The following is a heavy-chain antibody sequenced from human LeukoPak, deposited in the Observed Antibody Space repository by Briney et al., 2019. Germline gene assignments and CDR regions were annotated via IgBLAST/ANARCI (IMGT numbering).Heavy chain of an antibody. V-gene: IGHV4-39*01. CDR2: IYYSGST. J-gene: IGHJ5*02. CDR1: GGSISSTSYY. Sequence: SETLSLTCTVSGGSISSTSYYWGWIRQPPGKGLEWIGSIYYSGSTYYNPSLKSRVTISVDTSKNQFSLKLSSVTAADTAVYYCASSRRLRGSGAWFDPWGQGTLVTVSS. D-gene: IGHD3-10*01. CDR3: ASSRRLRGSGAWFDP.